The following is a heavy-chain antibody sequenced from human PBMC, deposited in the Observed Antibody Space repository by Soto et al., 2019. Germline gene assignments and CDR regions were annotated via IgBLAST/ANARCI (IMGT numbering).Heavy chain of an antibody. Sequence: EVQSLESGGSLVQPGGSLRLSCAASGFTFSRYAMSWVRQAPGAGLEWVSGISASGGHTYYADSVKGRFTISRDNSRNTVFLQMNSLTAEDTALYYCGKDPNGDYVGAHDMWGRGTMVTVSS. CDR2: ISASGGHT. CDR3: GKDPNGDYVGAHDM. CDR1: GFTFSRYA. V-gene: IGHV3-23*01. J-gene: IGHJ3*02. D-gene: IGHD4-17*01.